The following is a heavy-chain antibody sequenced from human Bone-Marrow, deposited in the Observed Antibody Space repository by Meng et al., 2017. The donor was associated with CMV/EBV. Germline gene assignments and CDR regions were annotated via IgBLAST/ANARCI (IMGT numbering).Heavy chain of an antibody. CDR1: GFTFSSYA. V-gene: IGHV3-30-3*01. Sequence: GESLKISCAASGFTFSSYAMHWVRQAPGKGLEWVAVISYDGSNKYYADSVKGRFTISRDNSKNTLYLQMNSLRAEDTAVYYCARDGAIAAAGTGEYWGQGTLVTVSS. J-gene: IGHJ1*01. CDR3: ARDGAIAAAGTGEY. D-gene: IGHD6-13*01. CDR2: ISYDGSNK.